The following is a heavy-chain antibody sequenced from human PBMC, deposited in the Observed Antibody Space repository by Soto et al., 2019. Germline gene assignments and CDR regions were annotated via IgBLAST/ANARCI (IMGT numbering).Heavy chain of an antibody. J-gene: IGHJ6*03. CDR3: ATGGPRGYCSGGSCYVDYMDV. D-gene: IGHD2-15*01. CDR1: GFTFSSYA. Sequence: GGSLRLSCAASGFTFSSYAMSWVRQDPGKGLEWVSGISGSGGTTYYADSVEGRFTISRDNAKNTLYLHMSSLRAEDTAVYYCATGGPRGYCSGGSCYVDYMDVWGKGTTVTVSS. CDR2: ISGSGGTT. V-gene: IGHV3-23*01.